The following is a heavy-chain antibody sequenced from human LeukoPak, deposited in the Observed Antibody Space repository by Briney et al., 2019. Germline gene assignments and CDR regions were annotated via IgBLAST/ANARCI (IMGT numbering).Heavy chain of an antibody. CDR2: ISNSGSTT. CDR1: GFTFCSLD. Sequence: GGSLRLSCAASGFTFCSLDRTWVRQAPGKGLEWVACISNSGSTTFHADSVKGRFTISRDNAKNALFLQMNSLRAEDTAVYYCTRDLVDWGQGTLVTVSS. D-gene: IGHD6-6*01. J-gene: IGHJ4*02. V-gene: IGHV3-48*03. CDR3: TRDLVD.